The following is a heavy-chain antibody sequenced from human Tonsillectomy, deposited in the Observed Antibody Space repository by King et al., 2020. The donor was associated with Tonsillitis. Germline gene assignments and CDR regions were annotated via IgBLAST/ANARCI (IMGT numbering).Heavy chain of an antibody. V-gene: IGHV3-33*01. D-gene: IGHD3-3*01. J-gene: IGHJ4*02. CDR3: ARISPLRFLEWLSADY. CDR2: FLEYGRNK. CDR1: GFTFSSYC. Sequence: VQLVQSGGGVVQPGRSLRLSCAASGFTFSSYCMPWVRPAPGKGLEGGAVFLEYGRNKYYADSVKGRFTISGDNSKKTLYLQMNSQRAEDTAVYYCARISPLRFLEWLSADYWGQGTLVTVSS.